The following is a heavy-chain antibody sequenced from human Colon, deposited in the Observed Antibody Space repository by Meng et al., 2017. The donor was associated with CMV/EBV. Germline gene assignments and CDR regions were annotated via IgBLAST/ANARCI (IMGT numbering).Heavy chain of an antibody. V-gene: IGHV1-18*01. CDR3: ARVYSGTTEGDHYYGMDV. CDR1: GYTFTSYG. D-gene: IGHD1-7*01. J-gene: IGHJ6*02. CDR2: ISAYNGNT. Sequence: ASVKVSCKASGYTFTSYGISWVRQAPGQGLEWMGWISAYNGNTNYAQKLQGRVTMTTDTSTSTAYVELRSLRSDDTAVYYCARVYSGTTEGDHYYGMDVWGQGTTVTVSS.